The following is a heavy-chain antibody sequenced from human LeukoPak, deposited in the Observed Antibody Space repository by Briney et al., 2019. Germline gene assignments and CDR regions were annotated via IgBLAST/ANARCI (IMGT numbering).Heavy chain of an antibody. CDR3: ARHENGGKGYYFDL. V-gene: IGHV4-59*08. CDR2: IYYSGST. Sequence: PSETLSLTCTVSGGSISRYYWSWIRQPPGKGLEWIGYIYYSGSTNYNPSLKSRVTISVDTSKNQFSLNLTSVTAADTAVYHCARHENGGKGYYFDLWGRGTLVTVSS. CDR1: GGSISRYY. J-gene: IGHJ2*01. D-gene: IGHD4-23*01.